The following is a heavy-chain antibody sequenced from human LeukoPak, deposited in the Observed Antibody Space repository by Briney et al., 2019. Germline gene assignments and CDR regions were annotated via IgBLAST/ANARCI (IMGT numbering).Heavy chain of an antibody. J-gene: IGHJ4*02. D-gene: IGHD3-10*01. CDR2: ITYDGYYK. Sequence: GTSLRLSCAASGFTFTSYGMHWVRQAPGKGLEWVALITYDGYYKYYSDSVKGRFTISSDASKNTMYLQMNSLRAEDTAVYYCARDLSPVVRASPMGYWGQGTLVTVSS. CDR1: GFTFTSYG. CDR3: ARDLSPVVRASPMGY. V-gene: IGHV3-30*03.